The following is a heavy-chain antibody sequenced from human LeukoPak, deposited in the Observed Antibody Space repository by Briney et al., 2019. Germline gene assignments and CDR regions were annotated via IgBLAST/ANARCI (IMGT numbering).Heavy chain of an antibody. V-gene: IGHV3-11*06. D-gene: IGHD2-15*01. CDR3: ARVQCSGGRCNDAFDI. CDR2: ISSSSIYM. Sequence: GGSLRLSCAASGFTFSDYYMSWVRQPPGKGLEWVSSISSSSIYMNYADSLKGRFTISRDNAKNLLYLQMNPLRAEDTAVYYCARVQCSGGRCNDAFDIWGQGTMVTVSS. J-gene: IGHJ3*02. CDR1: GFTFSDYY.